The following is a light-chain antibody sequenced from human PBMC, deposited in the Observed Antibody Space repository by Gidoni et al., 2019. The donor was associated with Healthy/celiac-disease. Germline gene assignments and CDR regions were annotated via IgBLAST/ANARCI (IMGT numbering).Light chain of an antibody. Sequence: DIQLTQSPSSLSASVGDRVTITCRASQSISSYLNWYQQKPGKAPKLLIYAASSLQSGVPSRFSGSGSGTEFTLTISSLQPEDFATYYCQQSYSTPHTFGPXTKVDIK. CDR1: QSISSY. CDR2: AAS. CDR3: QQSYSTPHT. J-gene: IGKJ3*01. V-gene: IGKV1-39*01.